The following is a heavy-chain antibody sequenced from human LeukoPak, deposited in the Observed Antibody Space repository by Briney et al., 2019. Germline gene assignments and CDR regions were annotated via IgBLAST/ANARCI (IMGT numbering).Heavy chain of an antibody. J-gene: IGHJ4*02. CDR1: GGTFSSYA. CDR2: IIPIFGTA. D-gene: IGHD3-3*01. CDR3: ARGGLLLRFLEWLLY. Sequence: VASVKVSCKASGGTFSSYAISWVRQAPGQGLEWMGGIIPIFGTANYAQKFQGRVTITADESTSTAYMELSSLRSEDTAVYYCARGGLLLRFLEWLLYWGQGTLVTVSS. V-gene: IGHV1-69*13.